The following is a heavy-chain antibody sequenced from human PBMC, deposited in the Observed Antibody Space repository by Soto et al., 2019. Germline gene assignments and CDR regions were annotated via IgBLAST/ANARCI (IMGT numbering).Heavy chain of an antibody. V-gene: IGHV3-23*01. CDR3: AKDRGAGGRFSGIAVAGIPS. CDR2: ISGGGGNT. J-gene: IGHJ5*02. D-gene: IGHD6-19*01. Sequence: EVQLLESGGGLVQPGGSLRLSCAASGFTFSSYAMSWVRQTPGKGLAWVSGISGGGGNTYYADSVTGRFTISRDNSRNTLYRQMNSLRAADTAIYYCAKDRGAGGRFSGIAVAGIPSWGQGTLVTVSS. CDR1: GFTFSSYA.